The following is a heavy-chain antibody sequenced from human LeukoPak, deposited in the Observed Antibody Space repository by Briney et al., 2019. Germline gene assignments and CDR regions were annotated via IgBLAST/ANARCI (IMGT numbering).Heavy chain of an antibody. CDR3: ARDWGISSSSSDFDY. CDR1: GYTFTSYD. D-gene: IGHD6-6*01. CDR2: INTNTGNP. Sequence: EASVKVSCKASGYTFTSYDMNWVRQAPGQGLEWMGWINTNTGNPTYAQGFTGRFVFSLDTSVSTAYLQISSLKAEDTAVYYCARDWGISSSSSDFDYWGQGTLVTVSS. V-gene: IGHV7-4-1*02. J-gene: IGHJ4*02.